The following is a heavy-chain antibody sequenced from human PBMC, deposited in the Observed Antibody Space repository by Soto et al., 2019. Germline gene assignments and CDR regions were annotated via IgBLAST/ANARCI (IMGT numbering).Heavy chain of an antibody. Sequence: SETLSLTCAVYGGSFSGYYWSWIRQPPGKGLEWIGEINHSGSTNYNPSLKSRVTISVDTSKNQFSLKLSSVTAADTAVYYCASDNYGDYSWGQGTLVTVSS. J-gene: IGHJ4*02. CDR1: GGSFSGYY. V-gene: IGHV4-34*01. D-gene: IGHD4-17*01. CDR2: INHSGST. CDR3: ASDNYGDYS.